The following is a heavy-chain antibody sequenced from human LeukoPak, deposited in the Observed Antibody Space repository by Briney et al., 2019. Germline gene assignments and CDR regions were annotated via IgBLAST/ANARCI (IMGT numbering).Heavy chain of an antibody. CDR1: GGSISTYY. D-gene: IGHD3-3*01. Sequence: SETLSLTCTVSGGSISTYYWSWIRQPPGKGLEWIGYIYYSGSTNYNPSLKSRVTISVDTSKNQFSLKLSSVTAADTAMYYCARQAYTDFWNAFPFDPWGQGTLVTVSS. CDR3: ARQAYTDFWNAFPFDP. J-gene: IGHJ5*02. CDR2: IYYSGST. V-gene: IGHV4-59*08.